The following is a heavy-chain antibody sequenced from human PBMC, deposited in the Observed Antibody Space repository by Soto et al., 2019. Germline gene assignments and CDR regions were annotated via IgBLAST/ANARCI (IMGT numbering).Heavy chain of an antibody. Sequence: ASVKVSCKASGYTFTSYAMHWVRQAPGQRLEWMGWINAGNGNTKYSQKFQGRVTITRDTSASTAYMELSSLRSEDTAVYYCARDRGFVVVVPAGAMDVWGQGTTVTVSS. CDR2: INAGNGNT. CDR3: ARDRGFVVVVPAGAMDV. J-gene: IGHJ6*02. D-gene: IGHD2-2*01. V-gene: IGHV1-3*01. CDR1: GYTFTSYA.